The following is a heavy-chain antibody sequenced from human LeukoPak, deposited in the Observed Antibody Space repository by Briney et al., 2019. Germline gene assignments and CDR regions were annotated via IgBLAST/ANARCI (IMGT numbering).Heavy chain of an antibody. V-gene: IGHV1-3*01. CDR3: ARVVTRLREGVYYYDLDV. CDR2: INADNGNT. CDR1: GYTFINYI. J-gene: IGHJ6*02. D-gene: IGHD3-10*01. Sequence: XSVKVSCKASGYTFINYIIHWVRQAPGQRLEWMGWINADNGNTEYSQKFQGRVTITRDTSASKAYMELSSLRSEDTAVYYCARVVTRLREGVYYYDLDVWGQGTTVTVSS.